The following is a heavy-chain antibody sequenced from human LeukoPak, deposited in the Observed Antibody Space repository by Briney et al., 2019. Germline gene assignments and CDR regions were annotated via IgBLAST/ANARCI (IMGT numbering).Heavy chain of an antibody. CDR3: ARLSGYYGSGMDY. D-gene: IGHD3-10*01. Sequence: PSETLSLTCTVSGGSISSYYWSWIRQPPGKGLEWIGYIYYSGSTNYNPSLKSRVTISVDTSKNQFSLKLSSVTAADTAVYYCARLSGYYGSGMDYWGQGTLVTVSS. V-gene: IGHV4-59*01. CDR2: IYYSGST. CDR1: GGSISSYY. J-gene: IGHJ4*02.